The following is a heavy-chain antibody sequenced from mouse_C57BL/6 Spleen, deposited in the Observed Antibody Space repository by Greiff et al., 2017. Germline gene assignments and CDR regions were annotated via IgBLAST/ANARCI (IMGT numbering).Heavy chain of an antibody. CDR1: GYSITSGYY. Sequence: EVQLQQSGPGLVKPSQSLSLTCSVTGYSITSGYYWNWIRQFPGNILEWMGYISYDGSNNYNPSLKNRISITRDTSKNQFFLKLNSVTTADTATYYCARGVITTVVTFDYFDVWGTGTTVTVSS. V-gene: IGHV3-6*01. CDR2: ISYDGSN. J-gene: IGHJ1*03. D-gene: IGHD1-1*01. CDR3: ARGVITTVVTFDYFDV.